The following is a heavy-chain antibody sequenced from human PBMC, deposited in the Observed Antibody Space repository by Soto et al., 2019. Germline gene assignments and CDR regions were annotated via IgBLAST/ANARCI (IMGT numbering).Heavy chain of an antibody. CDR3: ARNQRITIFRVVITGTYGMDV. Sequence: GGSLRLSCAAFGFTFSSYEMHWVRQAPGKGLEWVSYISSSGSTIYYADSVKGRFTISRDNAKNSLYLQMNSLRAEDTAVYYCARNQRITIFRVVITGTYGMDVWGQGTTVTVSS. D-gene: IGHD3-3*01. V-gene: IGHV3-48*03. CDR1: GFTFSSYE. J-gene: IGHJ6*02. CDR2: ISSSGSTI.